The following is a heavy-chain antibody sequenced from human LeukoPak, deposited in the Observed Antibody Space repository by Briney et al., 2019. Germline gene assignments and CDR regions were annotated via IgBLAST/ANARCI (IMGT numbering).Heavy chain of an antibody. J-gene: IGHJ4*02. D-gene: IGHD5-12*01. CDR1: GYSFTSYW. CDR3: ARHGVATIQRMYYFDY. Sequence: GESLKISCKGSGYSFTSYWIGWVRQMPGKGLEWMGIIYPGDSDTRYSPSFQGQVTISADKSISTAYLQWSSLKASDTAMYYCARHGVATIQRMYYFDYWGQGTLVTVSS. CDR2: IYPGDSDT. V-gene: IGHV5-51*01.